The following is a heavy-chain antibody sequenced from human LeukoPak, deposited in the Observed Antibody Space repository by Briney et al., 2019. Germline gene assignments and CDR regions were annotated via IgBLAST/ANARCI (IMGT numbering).Heavy chain of an antibody. CDR3: ARVSDYYYYGMDV. V-gene: IGHV3-66*01. J-gene: IGHJ6*02. CDR1: GFTVSSNY. CDR2: IYSGGST. Sequence: GGSLRLSCAASGFTVSSNYMSWVRQAPGKGLEWVPVIYSGGSTYYADSVKGRFTISRDNSKNTLYLQMNSLRAEDTAVYYCARVSDYYYYGMDVWGQGTTVTVSS.